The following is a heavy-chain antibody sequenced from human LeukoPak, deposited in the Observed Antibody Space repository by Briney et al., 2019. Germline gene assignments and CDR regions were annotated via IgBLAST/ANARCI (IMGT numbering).Heavy chain of an antibody. CDR2: IWYDGSNK. D-gene: IGHD3-10*01. J-gene: IGHJ6*02. V-gene: IGHV3-33*01. CDR3: ARGLPYGSLFYYYYVMDV. Sequence: PGGSLRLYGSAYGFTFCSYGMHWVRQAPGKGLEWVVVIWYDGSNKSYADSVKGRFTISRDNSKDTLYLQRNSLRAEDTAVYYCARGLPYGSLFYYYYVMDVWGQGTTVTVSS. CDR1: GFTFCSYG.